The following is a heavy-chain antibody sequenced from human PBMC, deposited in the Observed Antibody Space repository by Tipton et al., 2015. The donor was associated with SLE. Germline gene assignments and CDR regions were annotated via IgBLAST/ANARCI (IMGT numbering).Heavy chain of an antibody. V-gene: IGHV4-59*01. Sequence: TLSLTCIVSGGSINDYYWGWLRQAPGKGLEWIASIYDSGSNYNPSLKNRVTISLDTSKSQFSLRLTPVTAADTAVYYCARESAQGLDYWGQGTLVTVSS. J-gene: IGHJ4*02. CDR3: ARESAQGLDY. CDR1: GGSINDYY. CDR2: IYDSGS.